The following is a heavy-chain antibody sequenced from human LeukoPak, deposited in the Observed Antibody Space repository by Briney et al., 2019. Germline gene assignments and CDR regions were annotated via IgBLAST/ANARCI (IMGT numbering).Heavy chain of an antibody. CDR1: GFTFSRYW. V-gene: IGHV3-21*01. CDR3: ARGSTLGSCTSSSCHNWFDP. Sequence: GGSLRLSCAASGFTFSRYWMSWVRQAPGKGLEWVSSISGRSNYIFYADSVKGRFTISRDNAENSLYLLLNSLRVEDTAVYYCARGSTLGSCTSSSCHNWFDPWGQGTLVTVSS. D-gene: IGHD2-2*01. J-gene: IGHJ5*02. CDR2: ISGRSNYI.